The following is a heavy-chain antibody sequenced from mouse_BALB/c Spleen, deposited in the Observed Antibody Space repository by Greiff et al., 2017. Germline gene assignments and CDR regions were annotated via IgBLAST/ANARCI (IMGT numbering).Heavy chain of an antibody. CDR1: GYTFTSYW. Sequence: QVQLQQSGAELAKPGASVKMSCKASGYTFTSYWMHWVKQRPGQGLEWIGYINPSTGYTEYNQKFKDKATLTADKSSSTAYMQLSSLTSEDSAVYFCARGYYGNYPWYFDVWGAGTTVTVSS. V-gene: IGHV1-7*01. CDR3: ARGYYGNYPWYFDV. J-gene: IGHJ1*01. CDR2: INPSTGYT. D-gene: IGHD2-1*01.